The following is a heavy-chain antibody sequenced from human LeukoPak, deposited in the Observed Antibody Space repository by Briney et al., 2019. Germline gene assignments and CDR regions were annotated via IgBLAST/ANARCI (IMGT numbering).Heavy chain of an antibody. V-gene: IGHV3-74*01. CDR2: INSDGGST. J-gene: IGHJ4*02. CDR1: GFTFSSYW. Sequence: GGSLRLSCAASGFTFSSYWMHWVRQAPGKGLVWVSRINSDGGSTSYTDSVKGRFTISRDTSKNMVLLQMNSLGVEDTAVYYCARGIDYWGRGTLVTVSS. CDR3: ARGIDY.